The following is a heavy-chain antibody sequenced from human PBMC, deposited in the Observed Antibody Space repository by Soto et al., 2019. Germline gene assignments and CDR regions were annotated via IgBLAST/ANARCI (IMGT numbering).Heavy chain of an antibody. Sequence: PGGSLRLSCAASEFTFNSYAMSWVRLSPGKVLESFSANRGSGGSTSYADSVKGRFTISRDNSKNTLYLQMKSLRAEDTAVYFCANDDMELFHGVTRYYLAVWGQGTTDTVSS. CDR2: NRGSGGST. J-gene: IGHJ6*01. CDR3: ANDDMELFHGVTRYYLAV. V-gene: IGHV3-23*01. CDR1: EFTFNSYA. D-gene: IGHD3-10*01.